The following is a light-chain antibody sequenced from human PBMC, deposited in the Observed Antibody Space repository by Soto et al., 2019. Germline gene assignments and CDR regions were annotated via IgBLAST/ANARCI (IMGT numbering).Light chain of an antibody. CDR2: DVT. Sequence: QSALTQSPSASGSPGQSVTISCTGTSSDIGGYNSVSWYQQHPGKAPKVMIYDVTKRPSGVPDRFSGSKSGNTASLTVSALQAEDEADYYCCSYAGSGTWVFGGGTKLTVL. V-gene: IGLV2-8*01. J-gene: IGLJ3*02. CDR3: CSYAGSGTWV. CDR1: SSDIGGYNS.